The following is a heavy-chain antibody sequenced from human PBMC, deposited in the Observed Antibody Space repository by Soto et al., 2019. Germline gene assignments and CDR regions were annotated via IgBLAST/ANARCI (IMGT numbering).Heavy chain of an antibody. V-gene: IGHV3-48*01. CDR3: AREWDGDGYNSGWFDP. D-gene: IGHD5-12*01. CDR2: ISSSSRTI. CDR1: GFTFSSYS. Sequence: GGSLRLSCAASGFTFSSYSMDWVRQAPGKGLEWVSYISSSSRTIYCADSVKGRFTISRDNAKNSLYLQMNSLRAEDTAVYYCAREWDGDGYNSGWFDPWGQGTLVTVSS. J-gene: IGHJ5*02.